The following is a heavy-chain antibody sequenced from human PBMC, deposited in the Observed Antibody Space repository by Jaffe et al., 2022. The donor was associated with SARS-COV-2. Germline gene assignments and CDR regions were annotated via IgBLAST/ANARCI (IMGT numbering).Heavy chain of an antibody. CDR3: AKGSTAMTPNWFDP. Sequence: EVQLVESGGHLVQPGGSLRLSCAASGFTFTNYGMNWVRQAPGKGLEWVSSISGSGGSTYYADSVKGRFTISRDNSKNTLYLEMNSLRAEDTAVYYCAKGSTAMTPNWFDPWGQGTLVTVSS. J-gene: IGHJ5*02. CDR1: GFTFTNYG. CDR2: ISGSGGST. D-gene: IGHD2-21*02. V-gene: IGHV3-23*04.